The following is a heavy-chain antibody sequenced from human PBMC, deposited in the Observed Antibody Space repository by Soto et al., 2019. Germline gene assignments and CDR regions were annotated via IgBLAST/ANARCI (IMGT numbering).Heavy chain of an antibody. V-gene: IGHV3-48*03. J-gene: IGHJ4*02. CDR2: ISSSGGTT. CDR1: GFPFSSYE. D-gene: IGHD3-3*02. CDR3: ARSPFLECN. Sequence: PGGSLRLSCAASGFPFSSYEMNWVRQAPGKGLEWVSYISSSGGTTYYADSVRGRFTISRDNAKNSVYLQMNSLRAEDTAFYYCARSPFLECNWAQGTLVTVS.